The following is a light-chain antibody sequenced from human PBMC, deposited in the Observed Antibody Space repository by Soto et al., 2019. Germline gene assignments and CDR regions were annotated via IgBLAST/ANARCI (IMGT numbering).Light chain of an antibody. CDR1: QSVSNY. V-gene: IGKV3-11*01. Sequence: ELLWPPSPATLSLSPGARVTLSCRASQSVSNYLAWYQQKPGQAPRLLVSAASNRATGIPARFSGSGSGTDFTLTISSLEPEDFGVFYCQQRFDWPKITFGQGTRVDIK. CDR3: QQRFDWPKIT. J-gene: IGKJ5*01. CDR2: AAS.